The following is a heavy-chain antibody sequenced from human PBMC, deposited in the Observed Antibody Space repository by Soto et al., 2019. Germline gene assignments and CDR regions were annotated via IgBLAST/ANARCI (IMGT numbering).Heavy chain of an antibody. CDR3: ARVEGLEWRTRGQFDP. CDR1: GGTFSSYA. D-gene: IGHD3-3*01. CDR2: IIPIFGTA. Sequence: QVQLVQSGAEVKKPGSSVTVSCKASGGTFSSYAISWVRQAPGQGLEWMGGIIPIFGTANYAQKFQGRVTITADESTSTDYRELSSLRSEDTAVYYCARVEGLEWRTRGQFDPWGQGTLVTVSS. V-gene: IGHV1-69*01. J-gene: IGHJ5*02.